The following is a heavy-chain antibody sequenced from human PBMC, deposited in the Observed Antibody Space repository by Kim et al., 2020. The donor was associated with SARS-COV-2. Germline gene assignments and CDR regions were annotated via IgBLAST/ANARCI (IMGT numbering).Heavy chain of an antibody. D-gene: IGHD1-7*01. J-gene: IGHJ3*02. CDR1: GGSFSGYY. Sequence: SETLSLTCAVYGGSFSGYYWSWIRQPPGKGLEWIGEINHSGSTNYNPSLKSRVTISVDTSKNQFSLKLSSVTAADTAVYYCARAIPSITGTSPPTDSRAFDIWGQGTMVTVSS. CDR3: ARAIPSITGTSPPTDSRAFDI. CDR2: INHSGST. V-gene: IGHV4-34*01.